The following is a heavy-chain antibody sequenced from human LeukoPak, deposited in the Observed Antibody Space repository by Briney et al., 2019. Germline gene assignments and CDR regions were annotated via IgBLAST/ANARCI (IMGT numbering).Heavy chain of an antibody. V-gene: IGHV3-74*01. CDR1: GFSFSNYW. J-gene: IGHJ4*02. D-gene: IGHD6-19*01. CDR3: ARVAYSSGWYSPDY. CDR2: INSDGSST. Sequence: GGSLRLSCAASGFSFSNYWMHWVRQAPGKGLLWVSRINSDGSSTSYADSVKGRFTISRDNAKNTLYLQMNSLRAEDTAMYYSARVAYSSGWYSPDYWGQGTLVTVSS.